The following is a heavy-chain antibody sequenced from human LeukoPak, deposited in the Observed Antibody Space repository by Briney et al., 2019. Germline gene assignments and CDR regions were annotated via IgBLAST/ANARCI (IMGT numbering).Heavy chain of an antibody. CDR1: GYSFTSYW. CDR2: IYPGDSDT. J-gene: IGHJ4*02. CDR3: ARRGPAGYYSLNYFDY. V-gene: IGHV5-51*01. Sequence: GESLKISCKGSGYSFTSYWIGWVRQMPGKGLEWMGIIYPGDSDTRYSPSFKGQVTISADKSISTAYLQWSSLKASDTAMYYCARRGPAGYYSLNYFDYWGQGTLVTVSS. D-gene: IGHD3-9*01.